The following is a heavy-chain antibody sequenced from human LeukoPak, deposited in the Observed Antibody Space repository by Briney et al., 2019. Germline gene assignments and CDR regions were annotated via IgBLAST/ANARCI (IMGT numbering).Heavy chain of an antibody. CDR1: GFTFSSYG. CDR3: AKIPKVSVAGPYYFDY. Sequence: GGSLRLSCAASGFTFSSYGMSWVRQAPGKGLECVSAISGSGGSTYYADSVKGRFTISRDNSKNTLYLQMNSLRAEDTAVYYCAKIPKVSVAGPYYFDYWGQGTLVTVSS. CDR2: ISGSGGST. V-gene: IGHV3-23*01. J-gene: IGHJ4*02. D-gene: IGHD6-19*01.